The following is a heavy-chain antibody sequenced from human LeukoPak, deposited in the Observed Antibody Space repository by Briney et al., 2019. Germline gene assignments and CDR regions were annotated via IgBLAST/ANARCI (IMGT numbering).Heavy chain of an antibody. J-gene: IGHJ3*02. CDR1: GFTFSSYD. D-gene: IGHD2-15*01. CDR2: IGTAGDT. Sequence: PEGSLRLSCAASGFTFSSYDMHWVRQATGKGLEWVSAIGTAGDTYYPGSVKGRFTISRENAKNSLYLQMNSLRAGDTAVYYCARSRSGVVADAFDIWGQGTMVTVSS. V-gene: IGHV3-13*01. CDR3: ARSRSGVVADAFDI.